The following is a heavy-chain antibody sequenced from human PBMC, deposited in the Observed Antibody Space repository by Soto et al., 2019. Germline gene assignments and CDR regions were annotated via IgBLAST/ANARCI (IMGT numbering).Heavy chain of an antibody. V-gene: IGHV4-59*01. CDR2: IFYSGNT. CDR3: ARDRWGSIDY. J-gene: IGHJ4*02. CDR1: GGYISPYY. D-gene: IGHD7-27*01. Sequence: PSETLSLTCTVSGGYISPYYWSWIRQPPGKGLEWIGYIFYSGNTNYNPSLKSRVTISVDTSKNQFSLRLHSVTAADTAVYYCARDRWGSIDYWGQGTLVTVSS.